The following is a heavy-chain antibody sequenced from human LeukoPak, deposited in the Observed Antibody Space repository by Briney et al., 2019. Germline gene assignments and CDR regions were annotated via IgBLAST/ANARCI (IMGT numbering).Heavy chain of an antibody. D-gene: IGHD1-1*01. CDR1: GGSFSNFA. J-gene: IGHJ4*02. Sequence: ASVKVSCKASGGSFSNFAISWVRQAPGQGFEWLGGIFGTVTYAPNFQGRVPFTTDESTSTAYMELSGLTSEDTAVYYFVAQLVDAPPTFDYWGQGTLVTVSS. V-gene: IGHV1-69*05. CDR3: VAQLVDAPPTFDY. CDR2: IFGTV.